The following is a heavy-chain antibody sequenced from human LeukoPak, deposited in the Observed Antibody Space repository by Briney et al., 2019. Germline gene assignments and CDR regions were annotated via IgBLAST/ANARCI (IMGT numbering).Heavy chain of an antibody. J-gene: IGHJ4*02. CDR2: VHYSGRT. V-gene: IGHV4-59*08. CDR1: GASISRYY. Sequence: PSETLSLTCSVSGASISRYYWSWIRQPPGKGLERIAYVHYSGRTNYNPSLKSRVSISVDTSKKQFSLNLSSVTAADTAVYYCARRGNSWNDFDSWGQGTLVTVSS. CDR3: ARRGNSWNDFDS. D-gene: IGHD6-13*01.